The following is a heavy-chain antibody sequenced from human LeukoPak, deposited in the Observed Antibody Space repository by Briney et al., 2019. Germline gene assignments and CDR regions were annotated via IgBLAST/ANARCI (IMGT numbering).Heavy chain of an antibody. CDR3: ARSYDTNFDY. V-gene: IGHV4-59*01. CDR1: GGSIRSYY. J-gene: IGHJ4*02. D-gene: IGHD3-3*01. Sequence: PSETLSLTCTVSGGSIRSYYWSWIRQPPGKGLEWIGYIYFSGSTSYNPSLKSRVTISVDRSKNQFSLKLSSVAAADTAVYYCARSYDTNFDYWGQGTLVTVSS. CDR2: IYFSGST.